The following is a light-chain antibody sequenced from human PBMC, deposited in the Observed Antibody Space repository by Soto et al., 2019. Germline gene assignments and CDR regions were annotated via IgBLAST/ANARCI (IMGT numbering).Light chain of an antibody. Sequence: EIVLTQSPGTLSLSPGERGTLSCRASQSVTSNYLAWYQQKPGQAPRLLIYGASSRGTGIPDRFSGSGSGTEFTLTISRLEPEDFAVYYCQQYGSSPLTFGQGTKVET. CDR1: QSVTSNY. J-gene: IGKJ1*01. CDR3: QQYGSSPLT. V-gene: IGKV3-20*01. CDR2: GAS.